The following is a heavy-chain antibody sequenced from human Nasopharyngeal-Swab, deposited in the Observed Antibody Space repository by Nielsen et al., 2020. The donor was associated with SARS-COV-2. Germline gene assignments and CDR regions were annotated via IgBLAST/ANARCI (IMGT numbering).Heavy chain of an antibody. J-gene: IGHJ5*02. CDR3: ARDAARSGYYWFDP. Sequence: SLKISCAASGFTFDNYAMNWVRQAPGKGLEWVSAISWNSGSIGYADSVKGRFTISRDNAKNSLFLQMNNLRTEDTALYYCARDAARSGYYWFDPWGQGTLVTVSS. D-gene: IGHD6-13*01. V-gene: IGHV3-9*01. CDR1: GFTFDNYA. CDR2: ISWNSGSI.